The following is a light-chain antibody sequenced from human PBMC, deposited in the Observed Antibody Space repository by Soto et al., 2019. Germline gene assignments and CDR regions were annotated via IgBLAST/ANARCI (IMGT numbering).Light chain of an antibody. CDR3: QQYNSYWT. V-gene: IGKV1-5*03. J-gene: IGKJ1*01. CDR2: KAS. CDR1: QSISSW. Sequence: IQMTQSASTLSASVKDRVTITCRASQSISSWLAWYQQKPGKAPKLLIYKASSLESGVPSRFSGSGSGTEFTLTISSLQPDDFATYYCQQYNSYWTFGQGIKVDI.